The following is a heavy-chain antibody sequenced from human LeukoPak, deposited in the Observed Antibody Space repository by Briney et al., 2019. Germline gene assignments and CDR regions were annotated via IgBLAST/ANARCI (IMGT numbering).Heavy chain of an antibody. J-gene: IGHJ6*03. V-gene: IGHV1-46*01. CDR2: INPSGGST. CDR3: ARDAIGLGDYYGSGRYYHFSAMDV. CDR1: GYTFTSYY. Sequence: ASVKVSCKASGYTFTSYYMHWVRQAPGQGLEWMGIINPSGGSTSYAQKFQGRVTMTRDMSTSTVYMELSSLRSEDTAVYYCARDAIGLGDYYGSGRYYHFSAMDVWGKGTTVTISS. D-gene: IGHD3-10*01.